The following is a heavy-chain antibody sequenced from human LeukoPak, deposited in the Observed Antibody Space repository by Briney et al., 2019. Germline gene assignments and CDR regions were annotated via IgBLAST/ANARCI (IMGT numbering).Heavy chain of an antibody. CDR3: AKGPSRYCSGGSCYSDY. V-gene: IGHV3-23*01. Sequence: GGSLRLSCAASGFTLSSYAMSWVRQAPGKGLEWVSDVSYSGGSTYYADPVKGRFTTSRENSKNTLYLQMNSLRAEDTAVYFCAKGPSRYCSGGSCYSDYWGPGTLVTVSS. CDR2: VSYSGGST. D-gene: IGHD2-15*01. CDR1: GFTLSSYA. J-gene: IGHJ4*02.